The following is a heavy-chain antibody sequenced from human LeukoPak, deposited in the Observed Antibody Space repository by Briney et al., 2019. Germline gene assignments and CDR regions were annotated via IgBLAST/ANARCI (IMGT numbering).Heavy chain of an antibody. V-gene: IGHV3-21*01. J-gene: IGHJ6*03. D-gene: IGHD4-23*01. CDR3: ASTYGGTTYYYYYMDI. Sequence: GGSLRLSCAASGFASSNYNMNWVRQAPGKGLEWVASITTSYYESAYYADSMKGRFTISRDNAKNSLYLQMDSLRAEDTAVYYCASTYGGTTYYYYYMDIWGKGTTVTVSS. CDR2: ITTSYYESA. CDR1: GFASSNYN.